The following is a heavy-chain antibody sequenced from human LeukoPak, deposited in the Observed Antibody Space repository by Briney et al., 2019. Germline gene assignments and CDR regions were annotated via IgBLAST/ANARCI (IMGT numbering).Heavy chain of an antibody. Sequence: PSETLSLTCTVSGGSISSGGYYWSWIRQHPGKGLEWIGYIYYSGSTYYNPSLKSRVTISVDTSKNQFSLKLSSVTAADTAVYYCARGRGRSGSPDYWGQGTLVTVSS. CDR3: ARGRGRSGSPDY. J-gene: IGHJ4*02. D-gene: IGHD3-10*01. CDR2: IYYSGST. V-gene: IGHV4-31*03. CDR1: GGSISSGGYY.